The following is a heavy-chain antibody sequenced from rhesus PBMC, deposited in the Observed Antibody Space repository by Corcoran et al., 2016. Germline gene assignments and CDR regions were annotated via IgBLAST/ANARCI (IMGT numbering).Heavy chain of an antibody. D-gene: IGHD6-31*01. CDR1: GGSLTSNY. Sequence: QVQLQESGPGLVKPSETLSLPCAVSGGSLTSNYWRWIRQPPGQGLEWIGRSSGSGGSTEDNPSLQSRVTISTDTSKNQFSRKLSSGTAAGTAVYYCARGGEARRAAAGLFDYWGQGVLVTVSS. CDR2: SSGSGGST. V-gene: IGHV4-173*01. J-gene: IGHJ4*01. CDR3: ARGGEARRAAAGLFDY.